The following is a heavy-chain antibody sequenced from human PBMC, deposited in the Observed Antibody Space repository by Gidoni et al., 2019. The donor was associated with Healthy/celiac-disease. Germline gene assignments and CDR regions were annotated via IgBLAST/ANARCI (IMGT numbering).Heavy chain of an antibody. Sequence: QVQLQESGPGLVKPSQTLSLTCTVSGGSISSGSYYWSWIRQPAGKGLEWIGRIYTSGSTNYNPSLKSRVTISVDTSKNQFSLKLSSVTAADTAVYYCARDREGPAFDIWGQGTMVTVSS. J-gene: IGHJ3*02. V-gene: IGHV4-61*02. CDR3: ARDREGPAFDI. CDR2: IYTSGST. CDR1: GGSISSGSYY.